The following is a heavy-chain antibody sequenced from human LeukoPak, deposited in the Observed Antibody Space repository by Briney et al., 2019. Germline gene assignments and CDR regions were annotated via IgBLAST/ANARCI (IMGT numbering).Heavy chain of an antibody. D-gene: IGHD2-21*01. J-gene: IGHJ5*02. Sequence: GESLEISCQVSGYSFTSYYIAWVRQMPGKGLEWMGIIYAADSGARYNPSFQGQVTVSVDKSISTAFLQWSSLKASDSGMYYCARELWGNLDLWGQGTLVTVSS. CDR3: ARELWGNLDL. CDR1: GYSFTSYY. V-gene: IGHV5-51*01. CDR2: IYAADSGA.